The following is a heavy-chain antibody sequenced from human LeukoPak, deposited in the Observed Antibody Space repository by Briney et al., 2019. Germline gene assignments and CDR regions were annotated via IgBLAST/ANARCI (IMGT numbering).Heavy chain of an antibody. J-gene: IGHJ4*02. Sequence: SGGSLRLSCAASGFTFSSYAMHWVRQAPGKGLEWVAGISYDGSNKYYADSVKGRFTISRDNSKNTLYLQMNSLRAEDTAVYYCASPLFQGYCSGGSCYQIDYWGQGTLVTVSS. CDR3: ASPLFQGYCSGGSCYQIDY. D-gene: IGHD2-15*01. CDR1: GFTFSSYA. V-gene: IGHV3-30-3*01. CDR2: ISYDGSNK.